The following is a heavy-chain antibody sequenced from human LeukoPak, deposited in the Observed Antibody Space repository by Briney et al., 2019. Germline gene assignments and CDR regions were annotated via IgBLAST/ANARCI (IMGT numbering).Heavy chain of an antibody. J-gene: IGHJ4*02. CDR2: IYDDNT. CDR3: AARKVRGVWFYLDY. V-gene: IGHV3-23*01. Sequence: GGSLRLSCAASGFTVSAYAMAWVRQAPGKGLEWVSTIYDDNTYYADSVKGRFAISTDNSKNTLYLQMNSLRAEDTAVHFCAARKVRGVWFYLDYWGRGTLVTVSS. CDR1: GFTVSAYA. D-gene: IGHD3-10*01.